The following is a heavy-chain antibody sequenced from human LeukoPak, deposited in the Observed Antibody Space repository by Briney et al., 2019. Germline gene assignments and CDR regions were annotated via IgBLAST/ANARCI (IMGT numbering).Heavy chain of an antibody. V-gene: IGHV1-2*02. D-gene: IGHD6-19*01. CDR2: INPKSGGT. CDR1: GYTLTGYS. J-gene: IGHJ6*03. CDR3: ARLMAGGYYYMDV. Sequence: ASVKVSCKASGYTLTGYSMHWVRQAPGQGPEWMGGINPKSGGTNYAQKFKGRVTMTRDTSISTAYMELSRLRSDDTAVYYCARLMAGGYYYMDVWGKGTTVTVAS.